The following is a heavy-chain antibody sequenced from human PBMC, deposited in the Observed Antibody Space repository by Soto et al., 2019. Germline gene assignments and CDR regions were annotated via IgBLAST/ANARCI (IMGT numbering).Heavy chain of an antibody. CDR1: GFIFTSFD. CDR2: VSSNGFTI. D-gene: IGHD1-20*01. CDR3: ARDRPSNLRYYGMDV. Sequence: GGSLRLSCAASGFIFTSFDMNWVRQAPGKGLEWVSSVSSNGFTIHYADSVKGRFTISRDDAKTSVYLYMSGLRDEDTAVYYCARDRPSNLRYYGMDVWGQGTTVTVSS. J-gene: IGHJ6*02. V-gene: IGHV3-48*03.